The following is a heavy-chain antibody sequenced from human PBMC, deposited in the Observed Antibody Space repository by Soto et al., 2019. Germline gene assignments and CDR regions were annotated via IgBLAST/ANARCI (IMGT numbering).Heavy chain of an antibody. CDR2: IYYSGST. CDR3: ARLFIVGAPGSYYTGLDV. Sequence: SETLSLTCTVSGGSISSSSFHWGWIRQPPGKGLEWIGCIYYSGSTYYNPSLKSRVTISVDTSKNQFSLKLSSVTAADTATYYCARLFIVGAPGSYYTGLDVWGQGTTVTVSS. CDR1: GGSISSSSFH. J-gene: IGHJ6*02. D-gene: IGHD1-26*01. V-gene: IGHV4-39*07.